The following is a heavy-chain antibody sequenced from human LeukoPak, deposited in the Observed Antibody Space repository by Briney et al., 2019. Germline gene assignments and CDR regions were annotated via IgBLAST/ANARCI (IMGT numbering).Heavy chain of an antibody. J-gene: IGHJ4*02. CDR1: GCTLTSSA. CDR3: AAGSGWYSPDY. Sequence: SVKVSCKASGCTLTSSAMQWVRQARGQRLEWIGWIVVGSGNTNYAQKFQERVTITRDMSTSTGYMELSSLRSEDTAVYYCAAGSGWYSPDYWGQGTLVTVSS. CDR2: IVVGSGNT. V-gene: IGHV1-58*02. D-gene: IGHD6-19*01.